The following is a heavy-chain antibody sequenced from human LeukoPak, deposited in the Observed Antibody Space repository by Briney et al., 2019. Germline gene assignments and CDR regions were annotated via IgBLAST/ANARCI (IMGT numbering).Heavy chain of an antibody. Sequence: PGGSLRLSCAASGFTVSTNYMTWVRQAPGKGLEWVSVIYSDGTTYYADSVKGRFTISRDNSKNTVYLQMNSLSAEDTAVYYCARGLGYGSGPVDHWGQGTLVTLSS. D-gene: IGHD3-10*01. J-gene: IGHJ4*02. CDR3: ARGLGYGSGPVDH. V-gene: IGHV3-53*01. CDR2: IYSDGTT. CDR1: GFTVSTNY.